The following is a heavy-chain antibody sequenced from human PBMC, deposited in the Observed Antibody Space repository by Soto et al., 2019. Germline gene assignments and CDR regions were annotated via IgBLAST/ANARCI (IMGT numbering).Heavy chain of an antibody. CDR3: AKDLTTAKNRPLDY. D-gene: IGHD4-17*01. V-gene: IGHV3-30*18. J-gene: IGHJ4*02. Sequence: GGSLRLSCAASGFTFSSYGMHWVRQAPGKGLEWVAVISYDGSNKYYADSVKGRFTISRDNSKNTLYLQMNSLRAEDTAVYYCAKDLTTAKNRPLDYWGQGTLVTVSS. CDR2: ISYDGSNK. CDR1: GFTFSSYG.